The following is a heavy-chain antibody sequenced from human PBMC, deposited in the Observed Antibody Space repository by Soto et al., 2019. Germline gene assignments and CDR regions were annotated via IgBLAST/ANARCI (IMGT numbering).Heavy chain of an antibody. CDR3: ADSWLTTSY. J-gene: IGHJ4*02. CDR2: ISPDGRTT. CDR1: GFSFSHYW. D-gene: IGHD3-10*01. Sequence: GGSLRLSCAASGFSFSHYWMHWVRQAPGKGLVWVSRISPDGRTTTYADSVKGRFTISRDNAKSTLYLQMNNLTVEDGAVYYCADSWLTTSYWGPGTLVTVSS. V-gene: IGHV3-74*01.